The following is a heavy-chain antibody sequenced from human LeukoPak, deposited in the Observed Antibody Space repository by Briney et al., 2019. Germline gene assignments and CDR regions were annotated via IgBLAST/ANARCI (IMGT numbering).Heavy chain of an antibody. Sequence: ASVKVSCRASGYTFTGYYMHWVRQAPGQGLEWMGWINPNSGGTNYAQKFQGRVTMTRDTSISTAYMELSRLRSDDTAVYYCARDYCSSTSCYPSWFDPWGQGTLVTVSS. CDR1: GYTFTGYY. D-gene: IGHD2-2*01. J-gene: IGHJ5*02. V-gene: IGHV1-2*02. CDR2: INPNSGGT. CDR3: ARDYCSSTSCYPSWFDP.